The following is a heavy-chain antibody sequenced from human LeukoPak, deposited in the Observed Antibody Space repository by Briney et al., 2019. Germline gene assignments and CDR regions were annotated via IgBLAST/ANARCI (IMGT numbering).Heavy chain of an antibody. CDR3: ASFPYYGSGSYSPSSDY. CDR1: GFTFSDFW. J-gene: IGHJ4*02. V-gene: IGHV3-7*01. CDR2: IRQDGGEN. D-gene: IGHD3-10*01. Sequence: GGSLRLSCVVSGFTFSDFWMSWVRQAPGMGVEWVGNIRQDGGENYYVDSVKGRFTISRDNAKKSLYLQMNSLRVEDTAVYYCASFPYYGSGSYSPSSDYWGQGTLVTVSS.